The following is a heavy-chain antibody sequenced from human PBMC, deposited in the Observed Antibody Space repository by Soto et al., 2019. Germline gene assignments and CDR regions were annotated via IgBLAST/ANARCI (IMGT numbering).Heavy chain of an antibody. V-gene: IGHV4-31*03. CDR2: IYYTGST. CDR3: VRGSQLERDAFDI. J-gene: IGHJ3*02. Sequence: QVQLQESGPGLVKPSQTLSLTCTVSGVSISSGGYYWSWIRQHPGKGLEWIGYIYYTGSTYYNPSLKSRVTMSLDTSKNQFSLKLSSVTVADTAVYYCVRGSQLERDAFDIWGQGTMVTVSS. CDR1: GVSISSGGYY. D-gene: IGHD1-1*01.